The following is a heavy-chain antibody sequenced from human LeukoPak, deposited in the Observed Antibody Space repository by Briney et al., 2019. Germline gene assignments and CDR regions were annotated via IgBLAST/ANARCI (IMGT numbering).Heavy chain of an antibody. Sequence: ASVKVSFKASGYTFTIYGISWVRQASGQGLEWMGWISAYNGNTNYAQKLQGRVTITTDTSTSTAYMELRSLRSDDTAVYYCARDGGDIVVVPAANWFDPWGQGTLVTVSS. CDR1: GYTFTIYG. CDR3: ARDGGDIVVVPAANWFDP. D-gene: IGHD2-2*01. CDR2: ISAYNGNT. V-gene: IGHV1-18*01. J-gene: IGHJ5*02.